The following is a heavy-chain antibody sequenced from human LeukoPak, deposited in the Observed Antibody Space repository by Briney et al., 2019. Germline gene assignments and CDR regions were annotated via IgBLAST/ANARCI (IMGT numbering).Heavy chain of an antibody. CDR2: VHNDGDTK. D-gene: IGHD3-9*01. V-gene: IGHV3-33*08. Sequence: GGSLRLSCAASGFTFSSHSMNWVRQAPGKCLEWVAVVHNDGDTKYFGDSVKGRFTISRDNSKNTLYLQMNSLRAEDTAVYYCATGTGYYYDRWGQGTLVTVAS. J-gene: IGHJ4*02. CDR1: GFTFSSHS. CDR3: ATGTGYYYDR.